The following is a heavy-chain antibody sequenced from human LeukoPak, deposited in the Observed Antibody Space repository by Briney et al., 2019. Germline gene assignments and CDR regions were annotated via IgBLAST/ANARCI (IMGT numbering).Heavy chain of an antibody. CDR3: ARDEYCTNGVCYRLPQGY. V-gene: IGHV1-2*02. Sequence: GASVKVSCKASGYTFTGYYMHWVRQAPGQGLEWMGWINPNSGGTNYAQKFQGRVTMTRDTSISTAYMELSRLRSDDTAVYYCARDEYCTNGVCYRLPQGYWGQGTLVTVSS. CDR1: GYTFTGYY. J-gene: IGHJ4*02. CDR2: INPNSGGT. D-gene: IGHD2-8*01.